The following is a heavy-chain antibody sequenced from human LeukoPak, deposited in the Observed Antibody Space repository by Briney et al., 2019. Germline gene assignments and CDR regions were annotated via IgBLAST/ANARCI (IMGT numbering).Heavy chain of an antibody. D-gene: IGHD3-3*01. J-gene: IGHJ4*02. Sequence: SVKLSCKASGGTFSSYAISWVRQAPGQGLEWMGGIIPTLGTANYAQKFQGRVPITADESTSAAYMELSSLRSEDTAVYYFARGGHWSGYYKAFDYWGQGTLVTVSS. CDR2: IIPTLGTA. CDR1: GGTFSSYA. V-gene: IGHV1-69*13. CDR3: ARGGHWSGYYKAFDY.